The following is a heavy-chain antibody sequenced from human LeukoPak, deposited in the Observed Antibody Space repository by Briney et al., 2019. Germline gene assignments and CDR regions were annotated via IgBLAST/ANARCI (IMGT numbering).Heavy chain of an antibody. CDR1: GYIFTGYA. V-gene: IGHV7-4-1*02. D-gene: IGHD1-26*01. J-gene: IGHJ4*02. CDR3: ARVGKYSGSYPDY. CDR2: INTNTGNP. Sequence: ASVKVSCKASGYIFTGYAMNWVRQAPGQGLEWMGWINTNTGNPTFAQGFTGRFVFSLDTSVSTAYLQISSLKAEDTAVYYCARVGKYSGSYPDYWGQGTPVTVSS.